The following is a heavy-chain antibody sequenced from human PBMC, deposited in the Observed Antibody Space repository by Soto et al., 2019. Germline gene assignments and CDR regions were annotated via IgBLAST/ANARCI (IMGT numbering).Heavy chain of an antibody. J-gene: IGHJ4*02. CDR2: IKRNADGGTA. CDR3: TTAATTVTTIDY. V-gene: IGHV3-15*01. CDR1: GFTFSNAW. D-gene: IGHD4-17*01. Sequence: EVRLVESGGGLVKPGGSLRLSCAASGFTFSNAWMSWVRQAPGKGLEWVGRIKRNADGGTADYAAPVKGRFTISRDDSKNTLYLQMNSLKTEDTAVYYCTTAATTVTTIDYWGQGTLVTVSS.